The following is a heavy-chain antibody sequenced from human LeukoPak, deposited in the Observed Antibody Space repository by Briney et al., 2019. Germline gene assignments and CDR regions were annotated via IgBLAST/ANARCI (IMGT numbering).Heavy chain of an antibody. CDR2: INPNSGGT. J-gene: IGHJ4*02. CDR1: GYTFTGYY. D-gene: IGHD6-13*01. CDR3: ARDRVGSRAAAGTIGY. V-gene: IGHV1-2*02. Sequence: ASVKVSCKASGYTFTGYYTHWVRQAPGQGLEWMGWINPNSGGTNYAQKFQGRVTMTRDTSISTAYMELSRLRSDDTAVYYCARDRVGSRAAAGTIGYWGQGTLVTVSS.